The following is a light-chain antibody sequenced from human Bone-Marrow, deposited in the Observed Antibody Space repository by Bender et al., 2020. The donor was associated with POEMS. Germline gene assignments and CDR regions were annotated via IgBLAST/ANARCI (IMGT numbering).Light chain of an antibody. V-gene: IGLV2-14*03. CDR1: SSDVGAYDF. CDR3: SSATSSSTLVV. Sequence: QSALTQPASVSGSPGQSITISCTGTSSDVGAYDFVSWYQQYPGKVPKLMIYDVGRRPSGVSTRFSGSKSGNTASLTISGLQAEDEADYYCSSATSSSTLVVFGGGTKLTVL. CDR2: DVG. J-gene: IGLJ2*01.